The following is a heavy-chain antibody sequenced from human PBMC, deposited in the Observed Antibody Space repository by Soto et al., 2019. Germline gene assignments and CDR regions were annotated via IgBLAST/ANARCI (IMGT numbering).Heavy chain of an antibody. Sequence: SETLSLTCTVSGGSVSSGSYYWSWIRQPPGKGLEWFGYIYYSGSTNYNPSLKSRVTISVDTSKNQFSLKLSSVAAADTAVYYCASVTRTCISTSCYRYYYGMDVWGQGTTVTVSS. V-gene: IGHV4-61*01. CDR3: ASVTRTCISTSCYRYYYGMDV. CDR2: IYYSGST. D-gene: IGHD2-2*02. J-gene: IGHJ6*02. CDR1: GGSVSSGSYY.